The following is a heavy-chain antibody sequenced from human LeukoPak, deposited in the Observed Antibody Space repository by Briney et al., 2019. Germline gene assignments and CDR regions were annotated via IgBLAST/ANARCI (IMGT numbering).Heavy chain of an antibody. Sequence: PGRSLRLSCAASGFTFSSYAMHWVRQAPGKGLEWVAVISYDGSNKYYADSVKGRFTISRDNSKNTLYLQMNSLRAEDTAVYYCARDLGYCSGGSCYRYYYYGMDVWGQGTTVTVPS. CDR2: ISYDGSNK. CDR3: ARDLGYCSGGSCYRYYYYGMDV. V-gene: IGHV3-30-3*01. J-gene: IGHJ6*02. CDR1: GFTFSSYA. D-gene: IGHD2-15*01.